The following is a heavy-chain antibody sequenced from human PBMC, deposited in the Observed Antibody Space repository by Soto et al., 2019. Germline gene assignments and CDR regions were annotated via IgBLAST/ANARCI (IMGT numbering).Heavy chain of an antibody. D-gene: IGHD1-26*01. Sequence: AVKVSCKASGFTFTSSAVQWVRQARGQRLEWIGWIVVGSGNTNYAQKFQERVTITRDMSTSTAYMELSSLRSEDTAVYYCAAGAYSGSYYYYYGTDVWGQGTMVTVSS. CDR1: GFTFTSSA. V-gene: IGHV1-58*01. J-gene: IGHJ6*02. CDR3: AAGAYSGSYYYYYGTDV. CDR2: IVVGSGNT.